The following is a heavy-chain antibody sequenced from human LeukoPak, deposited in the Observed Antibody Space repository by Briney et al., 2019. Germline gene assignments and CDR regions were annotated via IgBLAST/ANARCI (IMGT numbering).Heavy chain of an antibody. Sequence: ASVKVSCKASGYTFTSYYMHWVRQAPGQGLEWMGRINPNSGGTNYAQKFQGRVTMTRDTSISTAYMELSRLRSDDTAVYYCASLDYYDSSGYYPGDDYWGQGTLVTVSS. D-gene: IGHD3-22*01. CDR2: INPNSGGT. J-gene: IGHJ4*02. V-gene: IGHV1-2*06. CDR1: GYTFTSYY. CDR3: ASLDYYDSSGYYPGDDY.